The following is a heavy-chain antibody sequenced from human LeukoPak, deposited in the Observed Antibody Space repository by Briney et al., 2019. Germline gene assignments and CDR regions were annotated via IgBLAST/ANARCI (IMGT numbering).Heavy chain of an antibody. CDR2: ISYDGSDK. CDR1: GFTFSSYG. D-gene: IGHD5-18*01. Sequence: GGSLRLSCAASGFTFSSYGMHWVRQASGKGLEWVAVISYDGSDKYSADSVKGRFTISRDNSKNTLYLQMNSLRAEDTAVYYCAKNAHYQGYSYGGIDYWGQGTLVTVSS. CDR3: AKNAHYQGYSYGGIDY. J-gene: IGHJ4*02. V-gene: IGHV3-30*18.